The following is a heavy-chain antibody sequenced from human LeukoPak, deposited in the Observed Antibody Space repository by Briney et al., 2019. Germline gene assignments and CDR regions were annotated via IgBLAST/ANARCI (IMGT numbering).Heavy chain of an antibody. D-gene: IGHD2-2*01. V-gene: IGHV1-69*02. CDR3: ARALYTLVPAAFDI. CDR2: IIPILGIA. J-gene: IGHJ3*02. CDR1: GGTFSSYT. Sequence: SVKVSCKASGGTFSSYTISWVRQAPGQGLEWMGRIIPILGIANYAQKFQGRVTITADKSTSTAYMELSSPRSEDAAVYYCARALYTLVPAAFDIWGQGTMVTVSS.